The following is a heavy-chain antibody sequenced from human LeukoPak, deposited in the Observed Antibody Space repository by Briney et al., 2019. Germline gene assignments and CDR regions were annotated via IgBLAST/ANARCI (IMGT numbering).Heavy chain of an antibody. V-gene: IGHV3-30*18. CDR2: ISNDGTNK. J-gene: IGHJ5*02. CDR1: GFTFSYYG. CDR3: ANAEGDSSGYYHGWFDP. Sequence: GTSLRLSCAASGFTFSYYGMHWVRQAPGKGLEWVAVISNDGTNKNCADSVKGRFTISRDNSKNTLYLQMNSLRAEDTAVYYCANAEGDSSGYYHGWFDPWGQGTLVTVSS. D-gene: IGHD3-22*01.